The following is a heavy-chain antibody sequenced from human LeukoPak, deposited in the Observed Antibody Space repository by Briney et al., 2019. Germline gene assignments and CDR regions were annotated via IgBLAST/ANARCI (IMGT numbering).Heavy chain of an antibody. D-gene: IGHD5-12*01. J-gene: IGHJ5*02. CDR1: GYSFTNYW. CDR2: IYPDDSDT. Sequence: GESLKISCKGSGYSFTNYWIAWVRQMPGKGLEWMGIIYPDDSDTRYSPSFQGQVTISVDNSISTAYLQWSSLKAPDTAIYYCARQGYSGFGNWFDPWGQGTLVTVSS. CDR3: ARQGYSGFGNWFDP. V-gene: IGHV5-51*01.